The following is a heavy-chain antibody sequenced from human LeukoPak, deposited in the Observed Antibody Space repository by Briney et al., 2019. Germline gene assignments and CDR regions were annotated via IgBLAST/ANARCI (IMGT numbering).Heavy chain of an antibody. J-gene: IGHJ6*03. CDR2: ISSSSLSYI. Sequence: GGSLRLSCAASGFTFNSYSMNWVRQAPGKGLEWVSSISSSSLSYIYYADSVKGRFTIFRDTSKNTLYLQMNTLRAEDTAVYYCARDFGLPDGYDLYYYYYYMDVWGKGTTVTVSS. CDR3: ARDFGLPDGYDLYYYYYYMDV. V-gene: IGHV3-21*01. D-gene: IGHD5-24*01. CDR1: GFTFNSYS.